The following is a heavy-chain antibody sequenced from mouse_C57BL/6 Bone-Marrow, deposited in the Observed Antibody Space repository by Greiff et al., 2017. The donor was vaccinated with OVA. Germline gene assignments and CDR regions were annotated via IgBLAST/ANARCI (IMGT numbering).Heavy chain of an antibody. V-gene: IGHV3-6*01. CDR2: ISYDGSN. CDR3: AREGPNYYGSNWYFDV. Sequence: DVKLQESGPGLVKPSQSLSLTCSVTGYSITSGYYWNWIRQFPGNKLEWMGYISYDGSNNYNPSLKNRISITRDTSKNQFFLKLNSVTTEDTATYYCAREGPNYYGSNWYFDVWGTGTTVTVSS. CDR1: GYSITSGYY. D-gene: IGHD1-1*01. J-gene: IGHJ1*03.